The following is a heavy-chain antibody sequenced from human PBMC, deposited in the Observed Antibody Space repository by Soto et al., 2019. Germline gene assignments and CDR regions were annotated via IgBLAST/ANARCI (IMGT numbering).Heavy chain of an antibody. J-gene: IGHJ6*03. CDR1: GDTFNDYC. CDR2: INPNSGVT. V-gene: IGHV1-2*04. D-gene: IGHD5-12*01. CDR3: ARESGGATATLDYYYFYMDV. Sequence: QVQLVQSGAELKKPGASVTVSCRSSGDTFNDYCIHWVRQAPGQGLEWMGWINPNSGVTKYAQKFQGWVSMARDTSIRKVYMQLSRLRSDDTAVYYCARESGGATATLDYYYFYMDVWGTGTTVTVSS.